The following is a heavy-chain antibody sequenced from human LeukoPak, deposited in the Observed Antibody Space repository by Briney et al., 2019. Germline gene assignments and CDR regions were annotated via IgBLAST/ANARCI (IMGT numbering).Heavy chain of an antibody. CDR1: GYSFSLYG. CDR2: ISPYKGNT. J-gene: IGHJ4*02. Sequence: ASVKVSCKGVGYSFSLYGISWVRQAPGQGLEWMGWISPYKGNTNYAQKLQGRVTMTTDTSTSTAYMELRSLRSDDTAVYYCARDTMTTGSDFDYWGQGTLVTVSS. D-gene: IGHD4-17*01. V-gene: IGHV1-18*01. CDR3: ARDTMTTGSDFDY.